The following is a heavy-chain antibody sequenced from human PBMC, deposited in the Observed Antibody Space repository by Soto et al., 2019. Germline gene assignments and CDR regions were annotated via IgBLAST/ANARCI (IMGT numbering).Heavy chain of an antibody. CDR1: GYTFTSYG. CDR3: ARDIGYGDYYLLAESFQH. V-gene: IGHV1-18*01. CDR2: ISAYNGNT. J-gene: IGHJ1*01. Sequence: QVQLVQSGAEVKKPGASVKVSCKSSGYTFTSYGISWVRQAPGQGLEWMGWISAYNGNTNYAQKLQGRVTMTTDTSTSTAYMELRSLRSDDTAVYYWARDIGYGDYYLLAESFQHWGQGTLVTVSS. D-gene: IGHD4-17*01.